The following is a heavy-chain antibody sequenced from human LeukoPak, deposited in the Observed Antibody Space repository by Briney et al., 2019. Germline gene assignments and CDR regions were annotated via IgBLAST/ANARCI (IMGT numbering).Heavy chain of an antibody. Sequence: PGGSLRLSCAASGFTFSGYYMSWVRQAPGKGLEWVSYISSSSSYTNYADSVKGRFTISRDNAKNSLYLQMNSLRAEDTAVYYCARADTAAGIPFDYWGQGTLVTVSS. CDR3: ARADTAAGIPFDY. CDR1: GFTFSGYY. D-gene: IGHD6-13*01. CDR2: ISSSSSYT. V-gene: IGHV3-11*05. J-gene: IGHJ4*02.